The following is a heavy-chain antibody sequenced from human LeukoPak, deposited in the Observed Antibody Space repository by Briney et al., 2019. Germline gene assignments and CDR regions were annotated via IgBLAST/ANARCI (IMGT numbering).Heavy chain of an antibody. J-gene: IGHJ3*02. V-gene: IGHV1-8*01. CDR2: MNPNSGNT. CDR3: ARGGMTGGYSEDAFDI. CDR1: GYTFTSYD. Sequence: GASVKVSCKASGYTFTSYDINWVRQATGQGLEWMGWMNPNSGNTGYAQKFQGRVTMTRNTSISTAYMELSSLRSEDTAVYYCARGGMTGGYSEDAFDIWGQGTMVTVSS. D-gene: IGHD2-8*02.